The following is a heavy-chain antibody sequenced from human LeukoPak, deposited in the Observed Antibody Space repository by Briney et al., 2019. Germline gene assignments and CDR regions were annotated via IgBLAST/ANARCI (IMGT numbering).Heavy chain of an antibody. CDR1: GGSISSYY. Sequence: PSETLSLTCTVSGGSISSYYWSWIRQPAGKGLEWIGRIYTSGSTNYNPSLKSRVTISVDKSKNQFSLKLSSVTAADTAVYYCARDESKYSSGWYWFDPWGQGTLVTVSS. V-gene: IGHV4-4*07. J-gene: IGHJ5*02. CDR3: ARDESKYSSGWYWFDP. CDR2: IYTSGST. D-gene: IGHD6-19*01.